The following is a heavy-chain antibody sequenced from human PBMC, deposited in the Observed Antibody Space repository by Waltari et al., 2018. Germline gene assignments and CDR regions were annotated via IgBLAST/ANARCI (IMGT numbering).Heavy chain of an antibody. D-gene: IGHD2-2*01. J-gene: IGHJ4*02. Sequence: QLQLEESGQGLVKPSGTLSLTCAVSGDSISGNYWWSWVRQSPEKGLEWIGQVHHSGKTHYNPSLQSRVTISVDKPKNQFSLNRNSVTAADTAVYYCAGDRAIGLFFDYWGRGTLVTVSS. CDR1: GDSISGNYW. CDR3: AGDRAIGLFFDY. CDR2: VHHSGKT. V-gene: IGHV4-4*02.